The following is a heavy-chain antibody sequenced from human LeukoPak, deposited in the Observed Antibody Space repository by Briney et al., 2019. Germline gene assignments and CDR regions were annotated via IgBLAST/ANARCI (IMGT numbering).Heavy chain of an antibody. D-gene: IGHD3-22*01. CDR3: ARGSDDSIESAFDI. J-gene: IGHJ3*02. CDR1: RFDVRSSG. V-gene: IGHV3-33*07. Sequence: QTGGSLRLSCAASRFDVRSSGMYWVRQAQGKGLEWVAVIWYDGSNKYYADSVKGRFTISRDNSKNTLYLQMNSLRAEDTAVYYCARGSDDSIESAFDIWGQGTMVTVSS. CDR2: IWYDGSNK.